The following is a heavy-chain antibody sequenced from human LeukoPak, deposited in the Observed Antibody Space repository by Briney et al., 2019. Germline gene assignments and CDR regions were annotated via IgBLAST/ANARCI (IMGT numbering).Heavy chain of an antibody. CDR1: GFTFSSYA. CDR3: AKGGYSYGTPYYYYGMDV. D-gene: IGHD5-18*01. J-gene: IGHJ6*02. Sequence: TGGSLRLSCAASGFTFSSYAMSWVRQAPGKGLEWVSAIRGSGGSTYSADSVKGRFTISRDNSENTLYLQMNSLRDEDTAVYYCAKGGYSYGTPYYYYGMDVWGQGTTVTVSS. CDR2: IRGSGGST. V-gene: IGHV3-23*01.